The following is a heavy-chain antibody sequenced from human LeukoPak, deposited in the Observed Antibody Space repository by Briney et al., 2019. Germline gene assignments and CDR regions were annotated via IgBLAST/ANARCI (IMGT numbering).Heavy chain of an antibody. D-gene: IGHD3-10*01. CDR2: IRYDGSNK. CDR3: AKDARHYYYGSGTRLDY. Sequence: GGSLRLSCAASGFTFSSYAMHWVRQAPGKGLEWVAFIRYDGSNKYYADSVKGRFTISRDNSKNTLYLQMNSLRAEDTAVYYCAKDARHYYYGSGTRLDYWGQGTLVTVSS. V-gene: IGHV3-30*02. CDR1: GFTFSSYA. J-gene: IGHJ4*02.